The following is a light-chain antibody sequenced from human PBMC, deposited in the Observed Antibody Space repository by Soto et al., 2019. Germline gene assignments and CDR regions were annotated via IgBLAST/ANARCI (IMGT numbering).Light chain of an antibody. CDR3: QQYGRG. J-gene: IGKJ1*01. CDR1: QSVSSSY. Sequence: EIVLTQSPATLSLSPGERATLSCRASQSVSSSYLAWYQQKPGQAPRLLIYGASSRATGIPDRFSGSGSGTDFTLTISRLEPEDFAVYYCQQYGRGFGQGTKVDIK. V-gene: IGKV3-20*01. CDR2: GAS.